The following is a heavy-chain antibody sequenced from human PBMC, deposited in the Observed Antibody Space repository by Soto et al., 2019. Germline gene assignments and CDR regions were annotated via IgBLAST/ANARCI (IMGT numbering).Heavy chain of an antibody. CDR2: ILHDGSAE. CDR1: GFTFTNYD. J-gene: IGHJ6*02. CDR3: ARSRDGYSFYFYYGMGG. D-gene: IGHD4-4*01. Sequence: GGSLRLSCAASGFTFTNYDMHWVRQAPGKGLEWMALILHDGSAEYYADSVKGRFTISRDNSKNTLYLQMNSLRAEDTAVYYCARSRDGYSFYFYYGMGGWGQGTTVTVSS. V-gene: IGHV3-30*03.